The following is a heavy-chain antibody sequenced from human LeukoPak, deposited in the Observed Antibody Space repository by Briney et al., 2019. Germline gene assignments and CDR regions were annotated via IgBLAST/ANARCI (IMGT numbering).Heavy chain of an antibody. D-gene: IGHD3-22*01. CDR3: ARGDDSGYYDYFDY. V-gene: IGHV3-23*01. Sequence: PGGSLRLSCAASGFTFSRYAMSWVRQAPGKGLERVSSISGRGNDTSYAASVKGRFTISRDFSKNTVFLHMNSLRAEDAAMYYCARGDDSGYYDYFDYWGQGALVTVSS. J-gene: IGHJ4*02. CDR2: ISGRGNDT. CDR1: GFTFSRYA.